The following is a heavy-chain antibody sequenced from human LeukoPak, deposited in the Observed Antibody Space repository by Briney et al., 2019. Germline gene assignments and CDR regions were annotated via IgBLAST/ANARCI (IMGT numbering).Heavy chain of an antibody. CDR3: ARLGTEDIVVVPADRGAFDI. V-gene: IGHV4-34*01. CDR1: GGSFSGYY. CDR2: INHSGST. J-gene: IGHJ3*02. D-gene: IGHD2-2*01. Sequence: SETLSLTCAVYGGSFSGYYWSWIRHPPGKGLEWIGEINHSGSTNYNPSLKSRVTISVDTSKNQFSLKLSSVTAADTAVYYCARLGTEDIVVVPADRGAFDIWGQGTMVTVSS.